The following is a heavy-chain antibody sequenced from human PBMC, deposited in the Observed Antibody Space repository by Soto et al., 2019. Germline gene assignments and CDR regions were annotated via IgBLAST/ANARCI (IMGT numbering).Heavy chain of an antibody. J-gene: IGHJ4*02. V-gene: IGHV1-3*01. CDR2: INAGNGNT. Sequence: QVQLVQSGADVKKPGAPVKVSCKASGYTFSGYALHWVRQAPGQRLEWMGWINAGNGNTKYSQKFQGRVTITRDTSASTAYMELSSLRSEDTAVYXCAXGRWTXTTXXYYLDYWGXGTLVTVSS. CDR1: GYTFSGYA. CDR3: AXGRWTXTTXXYYLDY.